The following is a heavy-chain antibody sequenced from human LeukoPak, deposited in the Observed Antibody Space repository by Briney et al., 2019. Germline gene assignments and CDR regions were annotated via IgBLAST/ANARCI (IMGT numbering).Heavy chain of an antibody. D-gene: IGHD1-26*01. V-gene: IGHV4-34*01. J-gene: IGHJ4*02. Sequence: PSETLSLTCAVYGRSFSGYYWSWIRQPPGKGLEWIGEINHSGSTNYNPSLKSRVTISVDTSKNQFSLKLSSVTAADTAVYYCARMLVGATYYFDYWGQGTLVTVSS. CDR2: INHSGST. CDR3: ARMLVGATYYFDY. CDR1: GRSFSGYY.